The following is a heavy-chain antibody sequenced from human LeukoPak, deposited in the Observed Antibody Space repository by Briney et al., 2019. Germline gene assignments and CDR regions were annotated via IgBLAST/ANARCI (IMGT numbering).Heavy chain of an antibody. CDR3: ARSATGGYFDY. J-gene: IGHJ4*02. D-gene: IGHD2-15*01. CDR1: GFTFSSYW. CDR2: VESYGTYT. Sequence: GGSLRLSCEASGFTFSSYWMHWVRQAPGKGLVWVSCVESYGTYTTNAESVKGRFTISRDNAKNTLYLQMSGLRAEDTGVYYCARSATGGYFDYWGQGAPVTVSS. V-gene: IGHV3-74*01.